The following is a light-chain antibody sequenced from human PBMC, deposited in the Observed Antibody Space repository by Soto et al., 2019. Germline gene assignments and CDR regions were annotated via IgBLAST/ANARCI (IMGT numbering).Light chain of an antibody. CDR1: QSVSSDY. CDR2: RAS. CDR3: QQLHGYPIT. J-gene: IGKJ5*01. V-gene: IGKV3-20*01. Sequence: EIVLTQSPGTLSLSPGERATLSCRASQSVSSDYLAWYQQKPGQTPKVLIYRASSRATGIPDRFSGSGSGTHFTLTISSLQPEDFATYYCQQLHGYPITFGQGTRLEIK.